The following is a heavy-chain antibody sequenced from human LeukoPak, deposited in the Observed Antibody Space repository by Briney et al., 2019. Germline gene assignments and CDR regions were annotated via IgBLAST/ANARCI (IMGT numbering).Heavy chain of an antibody. V-gene: IGHV4-59*08. CDR3: ARLPRGTQPLEYFQQ. J-gene: IGHJ1*01. CDR1: GGSISSYY. Sequence: SETLSLTCTVSGGSISSYYWSWIRQPPGKGLEWIGSIHYSGSTTYNPSLKSRVTISVDTSKNQFSLKLTSATAADTAVYYCARLPRGTQPLEYFQQWGQGTLVTVSS. CDR2: IHYSGST. D-gene: IGHD1-1*01.